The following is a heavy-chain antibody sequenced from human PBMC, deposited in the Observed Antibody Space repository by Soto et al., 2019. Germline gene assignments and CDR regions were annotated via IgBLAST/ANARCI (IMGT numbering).Heavy chain of an antibody. J-gene: IGHJ6*03. CDR2: INHSGST. CDR3: AREVGIAARPVHYYYMDV. Sequence: SETLSLTCAVYGWSFSGYYWSWIRQPPGKGQEWIGEINHSGSTNYNPSLKSRVTISVDTSKNQFSLKLSSVTAADTAVYYCAREVGIAARPVHYYYMDVWGKGTTVTVSS. CDR1: GWSFSGYY. V-gene: IGHV4-34*01. D-gene: IGHD6-6*01.